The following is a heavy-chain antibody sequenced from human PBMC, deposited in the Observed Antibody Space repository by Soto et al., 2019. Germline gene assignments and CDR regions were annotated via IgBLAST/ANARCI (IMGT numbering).Heavy chain of an antibody. CDR1: GFTFSSYG. J-gene: IGHJ6*02. D-gene: IGHD2-21*02. Sequence: QVQLVESGGGVVQPGRSLRLSCAASGFTFSSYGMHWVRQAPGKGLEWVSVISYDGSNEYYADSVKGRFTISRDNSKKELSLQMISLRAEDTAVYYWAKDFLYSGGDCYYYARVYAFPPVWGQGTTVTVSS. V-gene: IGHV3-30*18. CDR3: AKDFLYSGGDCYYYARVYAFPPV. CDR2: ISYDGSNE.